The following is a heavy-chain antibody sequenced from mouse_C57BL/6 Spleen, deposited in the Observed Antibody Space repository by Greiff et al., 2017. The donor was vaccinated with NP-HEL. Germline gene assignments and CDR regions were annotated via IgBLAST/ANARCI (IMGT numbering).Heavy chain of an antibody. V-gene: IGHV1-54*01. J-gene: IGHJ3*01. CDR2: INPGSGGT. D-gene: IGHD1-1*01. CDR3: ARSISYGSVPAWFAY. Sequence: VQLQQSGAELVRPGTSVKVSCKASGYAFTNYLIEWVKQRPGQGLEWIGVINPGSGGTNYNEKFKGKETLTADKSSSTAYMQLSRLKSEDSAVYFCARSISYGSVPAWFAYWGQGTLVTVSA. CDR1: GYAFTNYL.